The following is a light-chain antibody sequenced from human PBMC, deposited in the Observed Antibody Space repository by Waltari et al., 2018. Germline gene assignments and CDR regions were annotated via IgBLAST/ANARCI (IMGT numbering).Light chain of an antibody. V-gene: IGKV3-11*01. Sequence: EIVLTQSPATLSLSPGERATISCRASQSVGIYLAWYQQKLGQAPRLLIYDASTRATGTPARFSGSGSGTDFTLTISSLEPEDFAVYYCQQRSNWWTFGQGTKVEIK. CDR3: QQRSNWWT. CDR1: QSVGIY. CDR2: DAS. J-gene: IGKJ1*01.